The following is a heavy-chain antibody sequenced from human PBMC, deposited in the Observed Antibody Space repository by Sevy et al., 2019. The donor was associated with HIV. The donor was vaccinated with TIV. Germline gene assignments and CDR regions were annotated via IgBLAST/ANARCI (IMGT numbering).Heavy chain of an antibody. D-gene: IGHD3-10*01. J-gene: IGHJ4*02. V-gene: IGHV3-21*01. CDR3: ASSPSGELSFDY. CDR1: GFTFSSYS. CDR2: ISSSSSYI. Sequence: GGSLRLSCAASGFTFSSYSMNWVRQAPGKGLEWVSSISSSSSYIYYADSVKGRFTISRDNAKNSLYLQMNSLRAEDTAVYYCASSPSGELSFDYWSQGTLVTVSS.